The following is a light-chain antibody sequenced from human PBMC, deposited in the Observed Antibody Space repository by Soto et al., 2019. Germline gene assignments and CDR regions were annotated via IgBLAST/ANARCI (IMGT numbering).Light chain of an antibody. CDR2: GAS. Sequence: IVLTQSPGTLSLSPGERATLSCRASQSVSNSYLAWYQQKPGQAPRLLIYGASIRATGIPDRFSGSGSGTDFTLTISRLESEDFAVYYCQQYGGSSRTFGQGTKVDIK. CDR3: QQYGGSSRT. CDR1: QSVSNSY. J-gene: IGKJ1*01. V-gene: IGKV3-20*01.